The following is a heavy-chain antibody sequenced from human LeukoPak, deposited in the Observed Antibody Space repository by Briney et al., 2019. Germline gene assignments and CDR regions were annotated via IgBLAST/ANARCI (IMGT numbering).Heavy chain of an antibody. D-gene: IGHD6-19*01. J-gene: IGHJ4*01. Sequence: PGGSLRLSCAASGFTFSSYSMNWVRQAPGKGLEWVSSISSSSSYIYYADSVKGQFTISRDNAKNSLYLQMNSLRAEDTAVYYCARDEQWLADYWGHGTLVTVSS. CDR2: ISSSSSYI. CDR1: GFTFSSYS. CDR3: ARDEQWLADY. V-gene: IGHV3-21*01.